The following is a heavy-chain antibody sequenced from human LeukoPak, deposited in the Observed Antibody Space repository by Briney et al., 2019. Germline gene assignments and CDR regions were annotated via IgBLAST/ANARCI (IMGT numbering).Heavy chain of an antibody. CDR2: ISSSGNTI. V-gene: IGHV3-11*01. Sequence: GGSLRLSCAASGFTFSDYYMSWIRQAPGKELEWVSYISSSGNTIYYADSVKGRFTISRDNAKNSLYLQMNSLRAEDTAVYYCARGQPEMATIWLPWNYYYYYGMDVWGQGTTVTVSS. CDR3: ARGQPEMATIWLPWNYYYYYGMDV. J-gene: IGHJ6*02. CDR1: GFTFSDYY. D-gene: IGHD5-24*01.